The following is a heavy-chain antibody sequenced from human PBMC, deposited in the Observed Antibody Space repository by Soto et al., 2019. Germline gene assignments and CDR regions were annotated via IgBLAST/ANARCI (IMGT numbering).Heavy chain of an antibody. CDR3: ARHFSRALDY. D-gene: IGHD3-3*02. CDR2: IYAGGST. V-gene: IGHV3-53*01. J-gene: IGHJ4*02. CDR1: EFAVSSNH. Sequence: GGSLTLSCAPSEFAVSSNHLTWVRQAPGKGLECVSLIYAGGSTYYADSVRGRFTISRDNSENTVYLQMDSLRADDTAVYFCARHFSRALDYWGRGTLATVS.